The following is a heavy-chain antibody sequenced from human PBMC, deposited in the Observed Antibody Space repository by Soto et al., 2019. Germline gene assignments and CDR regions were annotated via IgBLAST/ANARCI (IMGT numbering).Heavy chain of an antibody. Sequence: PVGSLRLSCAASGFTFSDYDMSWIRQSPGKGLEWVSYISSSSSFTNYADSVKGRFTISRDNAKKSLYLQMDSLRAEDTALYYCAREGAKQYFDDWGQGTLVTVSS. CDR1: GFTFSDYD. J-gene: IGHJ1*01. CDR3: AREGAKQYFDD. CDR2: ISSSSSFT. V-gene: IGHV3-11*06.